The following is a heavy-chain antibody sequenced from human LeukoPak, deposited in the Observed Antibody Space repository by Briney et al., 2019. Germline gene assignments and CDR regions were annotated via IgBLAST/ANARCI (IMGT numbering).Heavy chain of an antibody. Sequence: GGSLRLSCAGSGFTFSNYSINWVRQAPGKGLEWVSSISPSSHYIYYADSVRGRFTISRDNARNSLYLQMNSLRDEDTAVYYCARDRHTAMVYYYMDVWGTGTTVTVSS. CDR2: ISPSSHYI. D-gene: IGHD5-18*01. V-gene: IGHV3-21*04. CDR1: GFTFSNYS. J-gene: IGHJ6*03. CDR3: ARDRHTAMVYYYMDV.